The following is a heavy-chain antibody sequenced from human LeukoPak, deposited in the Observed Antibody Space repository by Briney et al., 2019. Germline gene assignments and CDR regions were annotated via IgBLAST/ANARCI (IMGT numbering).Heavy chain of an antibody. V-gene: IGHV3-23*01. J-gene: IGHJ3*02. D-gene: IGHD5-24*01. CDR2: ISGGGGNI. CDR1: GFTFSSFA. Sequence: WGSLRLSCAASGFTFSSFAMNWVRQAPGKGLEWVSTISGGGGNIYYADSVKGRFTISRDNSQNTVSVQMNSLRAEDTAVYYCAKGRRRWLQSDDFDIWGQGTKVTVSS. CDR3: AKGRRRWLQSDDFDI.